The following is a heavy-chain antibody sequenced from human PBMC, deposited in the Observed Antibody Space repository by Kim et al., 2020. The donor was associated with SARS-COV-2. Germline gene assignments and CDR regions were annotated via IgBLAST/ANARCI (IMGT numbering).Heavy chain of an antibody. CDR3: ASKGGWWWFDP. D-gene: IGHD6-19*01. CDR2: INHSGST. J-gene: IGHJ5*02. V-gene: IGHV4-34*01. Sequence: SETLSLTCAVYGGSFSGYYWSWIRQPPGKGLEWIGEINHSGSTNYNPSLKSRVTISVDTSKNQFSLKLSSVTAADTAVYYCASKGGWWWFDPWGQGTLVT. CDR1: GGSFSGYY.